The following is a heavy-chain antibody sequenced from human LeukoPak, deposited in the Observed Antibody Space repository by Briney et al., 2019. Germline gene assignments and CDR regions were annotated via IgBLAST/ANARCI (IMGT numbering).Heavy chain of an antibody. CDR1: GYTFTSYF. V-gene: IGHV1-46*01. J-gene: IGHJ4*02. D-gene: IGHD4-17*01. Sequence: ASVKVSCKASGYTFTSYFMHWVRQAPGQGLEWMGIINPSGGSTKYAQKFQGRVTITADESTSTAYMELSSLRSEDTAVYYCARDKNGDGEDYWGQGTLVTVSS. CDR2: INPSGGST. CDR3: ARDKNGDGEDY.